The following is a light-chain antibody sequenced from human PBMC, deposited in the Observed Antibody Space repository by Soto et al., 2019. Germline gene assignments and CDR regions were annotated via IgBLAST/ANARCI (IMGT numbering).Light chain of an antibody. CDR2: EVS. Sequence: QSALTQAASVSGSPGQSITISCTGTSSDVGSYNLVSWYQQHPGKAPKLMIYEVSKRPSGVSNRFSGSKSGITASLTISGLQAEDEADYYCSSYASTSTAVFGTGTKLTVL. J-gene: IGLJ1*01. CDR3: SSYASTSTAV. V-gene: IGLV2-14*02. CDR1: SSDVGSYNL.